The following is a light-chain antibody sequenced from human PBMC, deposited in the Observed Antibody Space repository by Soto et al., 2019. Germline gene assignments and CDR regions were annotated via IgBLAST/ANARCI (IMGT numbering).Light chain of an antibody. CDR2: GAS. J-gene: IGKJ1*01. Sequence: IVMTQSPATLSVSPGERATLSCRASQSIDNKLAWYQQRPGQAPRLLIYGASIRANGIPARFSGSGSGTEFTLTISGLQSEECGVDYCHQYKDWRTFGHGTNVEIK. CDR1: QSIDNK. CDR3: HQYKDWRT. V-gene: IGKV3-15*01.